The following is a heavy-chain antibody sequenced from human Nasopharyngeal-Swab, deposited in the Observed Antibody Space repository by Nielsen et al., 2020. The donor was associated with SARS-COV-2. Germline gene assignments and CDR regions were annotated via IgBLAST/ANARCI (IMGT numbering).Heavy chain of an antibody. V-gene: IGHV3-23*01. CDR2: VSGSGGTT. D-gene: IGHD3-22*01. Sequence: GESLKISCAASGFTFSSYAMSWVRQAPGKGLEWVSGVSGSGGTTKYADSVKGRFTISRDNSKNSLYLQMNSLRAEDTAVYYCAREPGYDSSGYALGYWGQGTLVTVSS. CDR1: GFTFSSYA. J-gene: IGHJ4*02. CDR3: AREPGYDSSGYALGY.